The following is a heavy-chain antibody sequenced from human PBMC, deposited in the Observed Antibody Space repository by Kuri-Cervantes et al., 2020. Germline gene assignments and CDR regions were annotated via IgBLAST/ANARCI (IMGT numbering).Heavy chain of an antibody. CDR2: IYYSGST. CDR1: GGSISGTYY. Sequence: SETLSLTCTVSGGSISGTYYWSWIRQHPGKGLEWIGYIYYSGSTYYNPSLKSLVTISVDTSKNPFSLKLSSVTAADTAVYYCARTNTNYFDYWGQGTLVTVSS. D-gene: IGHD3-3*01. J-gene: IGHJ4*02. V-gene: IGHV4-31*01. CDR3: ARTNTNYFDY.